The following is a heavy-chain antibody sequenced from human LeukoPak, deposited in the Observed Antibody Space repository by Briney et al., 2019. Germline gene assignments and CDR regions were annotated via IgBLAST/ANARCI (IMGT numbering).Heavy chain of an antibody. J-gene: IGHJ4*02. Sequence: GASVKVSCKASGYTFSGYSMHWVRQAPGQGLEWMGWINPNSGGTNYAQKFQGRVTMTRDTSISTAYMELSRLRSDDTAVYYCARWAGACPRSDVSMIDYWDEGTLVTV. V-gene: IGHV1-2*02. CDR2: INPNSGGT. CDR3: ARWAGACPRSDVSMIDY. CDR1: GYTFSGYS. D-gene: IGHD2/OR15-2a*01.